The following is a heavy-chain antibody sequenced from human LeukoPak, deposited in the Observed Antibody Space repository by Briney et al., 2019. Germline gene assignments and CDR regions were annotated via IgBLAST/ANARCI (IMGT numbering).Heavy chain of an antibody. Sequence: QPGGPLRLSCAPSGFTFSRHGMHWVRQAPGKGLEWVAVISYDGSDKYYADSVKGRFTISRDNSKNTLYLQMNSLRAEDTALYYCARDLEVAITQYYFESWGQGTLVTVSS. CDR1: GFTFSRHG. CDR3: ARDLEVAITQYYFES. J-gene: IGHJ4*02. V-gene: IGHV3-30*03. CDR2: ISYDGSDK. D-gene: IGHD3-22*01.